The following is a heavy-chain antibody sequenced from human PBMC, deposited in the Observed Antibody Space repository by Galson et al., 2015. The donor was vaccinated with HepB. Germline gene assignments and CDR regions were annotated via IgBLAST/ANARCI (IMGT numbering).Heavy chain of an antibody. D-gene: IGHD4-11*01. J-gene: IGHJ4*02. Sequence: SVKVSCKASGYTFTGYYMHWVRQAPGQGLEWMGWINPNSGGTNYAQKFQGRVTMTRDTSISTAYMELSRLRSDDTAVYYCARAKVPTTVHFDYWGQGTLVTVSS. CDR2: INPNSGGT. CDR1: GYTFTGYY. CDR3: ARAKVPTTVHFDY. V-gene: IGHV1-2*02.